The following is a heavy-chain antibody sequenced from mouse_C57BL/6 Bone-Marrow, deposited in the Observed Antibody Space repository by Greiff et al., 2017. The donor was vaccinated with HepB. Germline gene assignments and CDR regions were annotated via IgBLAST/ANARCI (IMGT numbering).Heavy chain of an antibody. Sequence: DVMLVESGGGLVQPGGSLKLSCAASGFTFSDYYMYWVRQTPEKRLEWVAYISNGGGSTYYPDTVKGRFTISRDNAKNTLYLQMSRLKSEDTAMYYCARHGDYDDGDLFYAMDYWGQGTSVTVSS. V-gene: IGHV5-12*01. CDR3: ARHGDYDDGDLFYAMDY. J-gene: IGHJ4*01. CDR1: GFTFSDYY. CDR2: ISNGGGST. D-gene: IGHD2-4*01.